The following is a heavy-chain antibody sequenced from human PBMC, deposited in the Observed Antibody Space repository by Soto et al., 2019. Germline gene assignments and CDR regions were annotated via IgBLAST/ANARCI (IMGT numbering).Heavy chain of an antibody. J-gene: IGHJ6*02. CDR3: ARGDREDIAVVIGVRPGEYGVDV. Sequence: QVQLVESGGGVVQPGRSLRLSCAASGFTFRNYAMHWVRQAPGKGLECVAVISYDGGNKFYRDYVKGRFTISRDNSKNPLYLQINRLRYEDTAVYYCARGDREDIAVVIGVRPGEYGVDVWGQGTTVTVSS. CDR1: GFTFRNYA. V-gene: IGHV3-30-3*01. D-gene: IGHD2-15*01. CDR2: ISYDGGNK.